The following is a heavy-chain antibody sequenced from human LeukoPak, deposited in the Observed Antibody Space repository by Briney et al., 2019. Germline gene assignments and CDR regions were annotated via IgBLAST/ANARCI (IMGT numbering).Heavy chain of an antibody. CDR2: ISSSGSTI. J-gene: IGHJ4*02. V-gene: IGHV3-11*01. CDR3: ARGVALGYYDSSGYYY. D-gene: IGHD3-22*01. CDR1: GFTFSDYY. Sequence: GGSLRLSCAASGFTFSDYYMSWIRQAPGKGLEWVSYISSSGSTIYYADSVEGRFTISRDNAKNSLYLQMNSLRAEDTAVYYCARGVALGYYDSSGYYYWGQGTLVTVSS.